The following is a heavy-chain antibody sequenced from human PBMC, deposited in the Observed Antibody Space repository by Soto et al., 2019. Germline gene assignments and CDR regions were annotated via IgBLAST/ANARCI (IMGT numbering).Heavy chain of an antibody. CDR3: ARDNGIAASFDP. CDR2: ITSSSSTI. CDR1: GFTFSTYS. J-gene: IGHJ5*02. Sequence: GGSLRLSCAASGFTFSTYSRNWVRQAPGEGLEWIAYITSSSSTIFYADSVKGRFTISRDNAKNSLYLQMNSLRDEDTSVYYCARDNGIAASFDPWGQGTLVTVSS. D-gene: IGHD2-15*01. V-gene: IGHV3-48*02.